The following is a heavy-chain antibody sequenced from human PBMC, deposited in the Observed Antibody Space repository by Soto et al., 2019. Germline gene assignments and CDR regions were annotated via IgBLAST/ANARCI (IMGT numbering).Heavy chain of an antibody. CDR2: INTYTGDA. J-gene: IGHJ4*02. CDR3: AASQQFAY. CDR1: GYTFSNYG. V-gene: IGHV1-18*01. Sequence: QVQLVQSGAEVKKPGASVKVSCKASGYTFSNYGINWVRQAPGQGLEWMGWINTYTGDANFAQKFQGRVTLTTDTSTSTAYMEVRGLRADDTASYYCAASQQFAYWGQGTLVSVSS. D-gene: IGHD6-13*01.